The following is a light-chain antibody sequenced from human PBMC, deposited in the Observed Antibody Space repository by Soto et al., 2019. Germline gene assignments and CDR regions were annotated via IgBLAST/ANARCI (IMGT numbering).Light chain of an antibody. CDR1: SSDVGGYNY. CDR3: SSYTSSSTYV. J-gene: IGLJ1*01. V-gene: IGLV2-14*01. Sequence: LTQPASVSGSPGQSITISCTGTSSDVGGYNYVSWYQQHPGKAPKLMIYDVSNRPSGVSNRFSGSKSGYTASLTISGLQAEDEADYYCSSYTSSSTYVLGTGTKVTVL. CDR2: DVS.